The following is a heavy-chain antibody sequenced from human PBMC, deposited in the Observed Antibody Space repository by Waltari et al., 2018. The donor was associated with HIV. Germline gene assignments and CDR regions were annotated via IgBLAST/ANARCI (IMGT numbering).Heavy chain of an antibody. V-gene: IGHV3-23*01. CDR1: GFNFRNFA. J-gene: IGHJ3*01. Sequence: EVQLLESGGGLVQPGGSLRLSCKASGFNFRNFAMSWVRQAPGKGPEWVSAVSGSGSTASYADYVKGRLTISRDFSNNTLFLQMNNLRPEDTAVYFCARSMRDLRPSAFDVWGQGTMVAISS. CDR2: VSGSGSTA. CDR3: ARSMRDLRPSAFDV. D-gene: IGHD2-8*01.